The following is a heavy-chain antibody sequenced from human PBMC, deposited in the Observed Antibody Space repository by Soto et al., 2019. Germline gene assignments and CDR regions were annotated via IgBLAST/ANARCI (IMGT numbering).Heavy chain of an antibody. V-gene: IGHV4-34*01. CDR3: ARDKITGLFDY. D-gene: IGHD2-8*02. J-gene: IGHJ4*02. Sequence: QVQLQQWGAGLLKPSETLSLTCAVYGGSFSGYYWTWVRQPPGTGLEWIGEINHSGSTNYNPSLNSRVTISVDTSKNQFSLKLTSVTAADPAVYCCARDKITGLFDYWGQGTLVTVSS. CDR2: INHSGST. CDR1: GGSFSGYY.